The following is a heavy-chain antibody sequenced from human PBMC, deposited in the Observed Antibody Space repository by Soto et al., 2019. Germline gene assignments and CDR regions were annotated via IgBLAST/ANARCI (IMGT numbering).Heavy chain of an antibody. Sequence: QVQLQQWGAGLLKTSETLSLTCAVYGGSFSDYYWTWIRQPPGKGLEWIGEINQSGSTNYRPSLRSRVNMSVDTSKTQFSLKMSSVTAADTAVYYCVCSSSDYFYGMDVWGQGTTVTVSS. CDR2: INQSGST. D-gene: IGHD6-6*01. V-gene: IGHV4-34*01. CDR1: GGSFSDYY. J-gene: IGHJ6*02. CDR3: VCSSSDYFYGMDV.